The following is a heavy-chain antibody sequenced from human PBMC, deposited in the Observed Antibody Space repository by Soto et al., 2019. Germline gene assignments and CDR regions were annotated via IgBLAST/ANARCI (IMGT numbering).Heavy chain of an antibody. D-gene: IGHD5-18*01. Sequence: QVQLQESGPGLVKPSETLSLTCTVSGASVSSGNHYWSWIRQPPGKELEFIAYVFYSGSDNYNPSLKSRVTTSIDTSKNQCSLNLRSVTAADTAVYYCARGRGYGYGIDYWGQGTLVTVSS. CDR1: GASVSSGNHY. V-gene: IGHV4-61*01. CDR3: ARGRGYGYGIDY. CDR2: VFYSGSD. J-gene: IGHJ4*02.